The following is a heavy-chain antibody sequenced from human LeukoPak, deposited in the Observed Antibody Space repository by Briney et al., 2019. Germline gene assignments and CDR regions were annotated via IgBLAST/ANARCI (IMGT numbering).Heavy chain of an antibody. CDR1: GGSFSGYY. D-gene: IGHD3-10*01. Sequence: SETLSLTCAVYGGSFSGYYWSWIRQPPGKRLEWIGEINHSGSTNYNPSLQSRVTISMDRSNNQFSLKLASVTAADTAVYYCARMGMITRVRGNMEFDYWGQGTLVTVSS. V-gene: IGHV4-34*01. CDR2: INHSGST. CDR3: ARMGMITRVRGNMEFDY. J-gene: IGHJ4*02.